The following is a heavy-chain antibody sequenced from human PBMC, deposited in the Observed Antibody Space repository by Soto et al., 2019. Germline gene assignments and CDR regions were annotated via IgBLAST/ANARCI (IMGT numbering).Heavy chain of an antibody. V-gene: IGHV1-69*01. CDR2: IIPLLGTP. Sequence: QVQLVQSGAEVKKPGSSVKVSGEASGATFSSNAINWVRQAPGQGREWMGGIIPLLGTPVTAQKFQGRVTITADASTSTAYMELSILRAEDTAVYYCASPFNSGYYANYYGMDVWGQGTTVTVSS. CDR1: GATFSSNA. CDR3: ASPFNSGYYANYYGMDV. D-gene: IGHD5-12*01. J-gene: IGHJ6*02.